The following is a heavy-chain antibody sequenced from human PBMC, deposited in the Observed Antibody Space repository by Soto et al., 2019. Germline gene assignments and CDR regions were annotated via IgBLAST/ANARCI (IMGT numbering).Heavy chain of an antibody. CDR1: GFTFSSYS. CDR2: ISSSSSYI. Sequence: PGGSLRLSWAASGFTFSSYSMNWVRQAPGKGLEWVSSISSSSSYIYYADSVKGRFTISRDNAKNSLYLQMNSLRAEDTAVYYCAREGYCSGGSCYSTYYYYGMDVWGQGTTVTVSS. J-gene: IGHJ6*02. V-gene: IGHV3-21*01. CDR3: AREGYCSGGSCYSTYYYYGMDV. D-gene: IGHD2-15*01.